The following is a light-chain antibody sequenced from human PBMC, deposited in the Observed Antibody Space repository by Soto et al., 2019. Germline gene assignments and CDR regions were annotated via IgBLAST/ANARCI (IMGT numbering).Light chain of an antibody. J-gene: IGKJ5*01. CDR3: QQYGNSEII. CDR1: QSVSNTY. Sequence: EPVLTQSPGTLSVSPGERAALSCRTSQSVSNTYVAWYQQKPGQAPRLLIFDTSKRATGIPDRFIGSGSGTDFTLTISRLEPEDFAVFFCQQYGNSEIIFGQGTRLEI. V-gene: IGKV3-20*01. CDR2: DTS.